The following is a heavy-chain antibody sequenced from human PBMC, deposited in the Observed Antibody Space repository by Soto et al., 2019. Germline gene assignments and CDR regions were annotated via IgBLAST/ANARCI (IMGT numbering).Heavy chain of an antibody. V-gene: IGHV4-4*09. J-gene: IGHJ4*02. Sequence: SETLSLTCTVSSAPITKYYWGWVRQAPGRGLEWIGFTHHSGYISYSPSLKSRVTISVDTSKNQFSLKLTSVTAADTAVYYCARGDYEFWSGYYTKLDYWGQGTLVTVSS. CDR3: ARGDYEFWSGYYTKLDY. CDR2: THHSGYI. D-gene: IGHD3-3*01. CDR1: SAPITKYY.